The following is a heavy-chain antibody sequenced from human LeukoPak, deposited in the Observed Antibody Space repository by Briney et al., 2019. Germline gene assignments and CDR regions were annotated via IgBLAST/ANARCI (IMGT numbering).Heavy chain of an antibody. CDR1: GFTFDDYA. CDR2: ISWNSGSI. CDR3: AKASGYSYGTPDAFDI. Sequence: GRSLRLSCAASGFTFDDYAMHWVRQAPGKGLEWVSGISWNSGSIGYADSVKGRFTISRDNAKNSLYLQMNSLRAEDTALYYCAKASGYSYGTPDAFDIWGQGTMVTVSS. D-gene: IGHD5-18*01. J-gene: IGHJ3*02. V-gene: IGHV3-9*01.